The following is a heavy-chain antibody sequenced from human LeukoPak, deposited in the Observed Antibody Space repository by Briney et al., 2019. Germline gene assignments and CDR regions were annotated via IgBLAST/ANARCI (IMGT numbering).Heavy chain of an antibody. CDR3: AREAYYGSGSRAGHLDY. Sequence: SETLSLTCTVSGGSISSYYWSWIRQPPGKGLEWIGYIYTSGSTNYNPSLKSRVTMSVDTSKNQFSLKLSSVTAADTAVYYCAREAYYGSGSRAGHLDYWGQGTLVTVSS. CDR1: GGSISSYY. D-gene: IGHD3-10*01. J-gene: IGHJ4*02. CDR2: IYTSGST. V-gene: IGHV4-4*08.